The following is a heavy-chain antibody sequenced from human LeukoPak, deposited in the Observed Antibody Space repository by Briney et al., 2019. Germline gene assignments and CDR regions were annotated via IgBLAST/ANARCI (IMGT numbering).Heavy chain of an antibody. J-gene: IGHJ4*02. V-gene: IGHV1-2*02. D-gene: IGHD2-21*02. CDR1: GYTFTGYY. Sequence: ASVTVSCQASGYTFTGYYMHWVRQAPAQGLEWMGWINPNSGGTNYAQKFQGRVTMTRDTSISTAYMELSRLRSDDTDVYYCATLVVTAMYYFDYWGQGTLVTVSS. CDR3: ATLVVTAMYYFDY. CDR2: INPNSGGT.